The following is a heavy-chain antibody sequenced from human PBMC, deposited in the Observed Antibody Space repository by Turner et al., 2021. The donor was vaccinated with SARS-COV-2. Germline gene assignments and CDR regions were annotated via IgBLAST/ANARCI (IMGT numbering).Heavy chain of an antibody. CDR1: GLTFSSNY. J-gene: IGHJ6*02. Sequence: EVQLLESGGGLIQRGGSLRLSCAASGLTFSSNYMSWVRQGPGKGLEWVSGISWNSGSIGYADSVKGRVTISRDNAKNSLYLQMNSLRVEDTALYYCVKDLGYSSGGMDVWGQGTTVTVSS. V-gene: IGHV3-9*01. D-gene: IGHD6-19*01. CDR3: VKDLGYSSGGMDV. CDR2: ISWNSGSI.